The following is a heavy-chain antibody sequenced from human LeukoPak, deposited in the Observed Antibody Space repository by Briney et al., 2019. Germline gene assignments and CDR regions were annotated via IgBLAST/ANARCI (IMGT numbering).Heavy chain of an antibody. CDR3: ARIGGSPDA. V-gene: IGHV1-18*01. Sequence: ASVKVSCKASGYTFTSYGISWVRQAPGQGLEWMGWISAYNGNTNYAQKLQGRVTMTRNTSISTAYMELSSLRSEDTAVYYCARIGGSPDAWGQGTLVTVSS. CDR1: GYTFTSYG. CDR2: ISAYNGNT. D-gene: IGHD2-15*01. J-gene: IGHJ5*02.